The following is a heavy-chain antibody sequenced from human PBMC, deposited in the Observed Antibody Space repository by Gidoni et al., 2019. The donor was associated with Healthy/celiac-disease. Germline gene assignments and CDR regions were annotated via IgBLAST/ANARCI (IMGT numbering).Heavy chain of an antibody. V-gene: IGHV3-66*01. CDR2: IYSGGST. Sequence: EVQLVESGGGLVQPGGSLGLSCAASGFTVSSNYMSWVRQAPGKGLEWVSVIYSGGSTYYADSVKGRFTISRDNSKNTLYLQMNSLRAEDTAVYYCARDSSTDYYGSGSDSFYYYYGMDVWGQGTTVTVSS. CDR3: ARDSSTDYYGSGSDSFYYYYGMDV. CDR1: GFTVSSNY. D-gene: IGHD3-10*01. J-gene: IGHJ6*02.